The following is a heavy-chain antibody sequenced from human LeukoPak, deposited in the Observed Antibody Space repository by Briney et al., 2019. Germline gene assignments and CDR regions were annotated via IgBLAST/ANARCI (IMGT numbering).Heavy chain of an antibody. V-gene: IGHV4-59*01. CDR1: GGSISSYY. J-gene: IGHJ4*02. Sequence: PSETLSLTCTVSGGSISSYYWSWLRQPPGKGLEWIGYIYYSGSTNYNPSLKSRVTISVDTSKNQFSLKLSSVTAADTAVYYCARDGTGYLDYYFDYWGQGTLVTVSA. D-gene: IGHD3/OR15-3a*01. CDR3: ARDGTGYLDYYFDY. CDR2: IYYSGST.